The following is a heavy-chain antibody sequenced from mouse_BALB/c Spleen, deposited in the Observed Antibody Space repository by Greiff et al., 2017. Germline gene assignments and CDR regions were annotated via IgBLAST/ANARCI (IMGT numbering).Heavy chain of an antibody. V-gene: IGHV3-8*02. CDR1: GDSITSGY. D-gene: IGHD2-3*01. CDR2: ISYSGST. Sequence: EVQLQQSGPSLVKPSQTLSLTCSVTGDSITSGYWNWIRKFPGNKLEYMGYISYSGSTYYNPSLKSRISITRDTSKNQYYLQLNSVTTEDTATYYCARSDDGYYVGWFAYWGQGTLVTVSA. J-gene: IGHJ3*01. CDR3: ARSDDGYYVGWFAY.